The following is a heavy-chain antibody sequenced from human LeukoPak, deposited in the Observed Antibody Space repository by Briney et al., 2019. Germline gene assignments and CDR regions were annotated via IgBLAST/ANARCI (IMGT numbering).Heavy chain of an antibody. D-gene: IGHD6-6*01. V-gene: IGHV4-4*09. Sequence: PSQTLSLTCTVSVGSLSPYFWSWIPQAPGKGREWIGYIYTPGGTNYTPALMSRVTISADTSRNQVFLHLNCVTAADTAVYYCARHPIEFGGSSGAFDIWAPGAMITVS. CDR3: ARHPIEFGGSSGAFDI. CDR2: IYTPGGT. CDR1: VGSLSPYF. J-gene: IGHJ3*02.